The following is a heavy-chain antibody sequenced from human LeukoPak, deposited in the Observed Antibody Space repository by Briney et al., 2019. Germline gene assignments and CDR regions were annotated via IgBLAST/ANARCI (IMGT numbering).Heavy chain of an antibody. J-gene: IGHJ4*02. CDR1: GFTFSNYG. V-gene: IGHV3-33*01. CDR3: VRDPDALDY. CDR2: IWDDGSNE. Sequence: GGSLRLSCAASGFTFSNYGMHWVRQAPGKGLEWVAVIWDDGSNEYYADSVKGRFTISRDNARNSLYLQMNSLRDEDTAVYYCVRDPDALDYWGQGTLVTVSS.